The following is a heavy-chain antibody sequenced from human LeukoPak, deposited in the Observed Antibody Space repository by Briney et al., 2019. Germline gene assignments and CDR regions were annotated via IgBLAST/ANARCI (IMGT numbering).Heavy chain of an antibody. Sequence: GGSLRLSCAASGFTFSSYAMSWVRQAPGKGLEWVSGIIGSGSSTYYGDSVKGRFTISRDNSKNTLFLQMNSLRAEDTAVYYCVQRPGVLTGSWGQGTLVTVSS. CDR3: VQRPGVLTGS. V-gene: IGHV3-23*01. J-gene: IGHJ4*02. CDR2: IIGSGSST. CDR1: GFTFSSYA. D-gene: IGHD3-9*01.